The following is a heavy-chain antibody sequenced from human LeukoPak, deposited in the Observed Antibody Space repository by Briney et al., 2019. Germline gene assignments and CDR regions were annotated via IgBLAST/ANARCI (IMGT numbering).Heavy chain of an antibody. J-gene: IGHJ3*02. CDR2: INPSGGST. Sequence: ASVKVSCKASGYTFTSYYMHWVRQAPGQGLEWMGIINPSGGSTSYAQKFQGRVTMTRDTSTSTVYMELSSLRSEDTAVYYCARDGRTETTEARAFDIWGQGTMVTVSS. CDR1: GYTFTSYY. V-gene: IGHV1-46*01. D-gene: IGHD4-17*01. CDR3: ARDGRTETTEARAFDI.